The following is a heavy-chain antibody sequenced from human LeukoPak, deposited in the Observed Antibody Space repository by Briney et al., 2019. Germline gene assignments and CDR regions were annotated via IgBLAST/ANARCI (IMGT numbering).Heavy chain of an antibody. CDR2: IHYSGTT. J-gene: IGHJ4*02. CDR3: ARATKEGSTVTRFDY. CDR1: GGSINSDDYY. Sequence: SQTLSLTCLVSGGSINSDDYYWSWIRQHPGKGLEWIGYIHYSGTTYDNPSLKSRTTMSVDTSKSQFFLKLSSATAADTAVYYCARATKEGSTVTRFDYWGQGTLVTVSS. D-gene: IGHD4-17*01. V-gene: IGHV4-31*03.